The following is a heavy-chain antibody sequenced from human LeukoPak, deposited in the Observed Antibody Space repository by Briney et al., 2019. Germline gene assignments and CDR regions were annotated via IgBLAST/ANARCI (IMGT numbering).Heavy chain of an antibody. V-gene: IGHV4-38-2*02. CDR3: ARVRGYCTNGVCGDV. CDR2: IYHSGST. CDR1: GYSISSGYY. J-gene: IGHJ6*04. Sequence: SETLSLTCTVSGYSISSGYYWGWIRQPPGKGLEWIGSIYHSGSTYYNPSLKSRVTISVDTSKNQFSLKLSSVTAADTAVYYCARVRGYCTNGVCGDVWGKGTTVTVSS. D-gene: IGHD2-8*01.